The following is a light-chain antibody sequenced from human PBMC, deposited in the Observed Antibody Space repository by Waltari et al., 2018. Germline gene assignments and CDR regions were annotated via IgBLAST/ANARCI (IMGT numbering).Light chain of an antibody. Sequence: DIQMTQYPSPLSASVGDRVTITCRASQTIYNSLNWYQHKPGKAPKLMISDTSTLQSGVPSRFSGRGSGTEFTLTISRLQPEDFGTYYCQQSYTLPYTFGQGTKLDI. CDR3: QQSYTLPYT. V-gene: IGKV1-39*01. CDR2: DTS. J-gene: IGKJ2*01. CDR1: QTIYNS.